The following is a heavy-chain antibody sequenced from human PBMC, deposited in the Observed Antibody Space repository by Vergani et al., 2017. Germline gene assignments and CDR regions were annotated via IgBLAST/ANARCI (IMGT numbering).Heavy chain of an antibody. CDR3: ARHTTYTDS. Sequence: EVELVQSGPEMRKPGESLKISCKGSEYSFGNYWIGWVRQMPGKGLEWMGIIYPADSDTSYSPSFQGQVTISADKSLSTAFLQWDSLKASDTALYYCARHTTYTDSWGQGTLVTVSS. V-gene: IGHV5-51*01. J-gene: IGHJ4*02. CDR2: IYPADSDT. CDR1: EYSFGNYW. D-gene: IGHD1-1*01.